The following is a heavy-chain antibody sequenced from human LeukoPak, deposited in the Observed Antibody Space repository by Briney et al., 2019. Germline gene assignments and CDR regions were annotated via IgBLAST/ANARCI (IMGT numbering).Heavy chain of an antibody. Sequence: SVKVSCKASGGTFSSYAICWVRQAPGQGLEWMGGIIPIFGTANYAQKFQGRVTITADESTSTAYMELSSLRSEDTAVYYCARGSSHYYDSSGYGYWGQGTLVTVSS. CDR3: ARGSSHYYDSSGYGY. CDR2: IIPIFGTA. V-gene: IGHV1-69*01. D-gene: IGHD3-22*01. CDR1: GGTFSSYA. J-gene: IGHJ4*02.